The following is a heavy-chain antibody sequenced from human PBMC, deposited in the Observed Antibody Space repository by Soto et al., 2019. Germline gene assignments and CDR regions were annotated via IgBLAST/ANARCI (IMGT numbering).Heavy chain of an antibody. D-gene: IGHD2-15*01. V-gene: IGHV1-3*01. CDR1: GYTFTSYA. CDR2: INAGNSNT. CDR3: ARDRCSGGSCYSFVY. Sequence: ASVKVSCKASGYTFTSYAMHWVRQAPGQRLERMGWINAGNSNTKYSQKLQGRVTITRDTSASTAYMELSSLRSEDTALYYCARDRCSGGSCYSFVYWGHGTLVTVSS. J-gene: IGHJ4*01.